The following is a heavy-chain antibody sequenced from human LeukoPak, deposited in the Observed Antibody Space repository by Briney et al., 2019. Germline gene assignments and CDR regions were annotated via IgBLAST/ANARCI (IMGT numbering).Heavy chain of an antibody. V-gene: IGHV3-30*02. CDR3: AKHYYGSGSQKYYFDY. Sequence: GRSLRLSCAASGFIFSDDGMHWVRQAPGKGLEWVTMVRNDGGDKYYADSVGGRFTISRDNSKNTLYLQMNSLRPDDTAVYYCAKHYYGSGSQKYYFDYWGQGTLVTVSS. CDR2: VRNDGGDK. J-gene: IGHJ4*02. CDR1: GFIFSDDG. D-gene: IGHD3-10*01.